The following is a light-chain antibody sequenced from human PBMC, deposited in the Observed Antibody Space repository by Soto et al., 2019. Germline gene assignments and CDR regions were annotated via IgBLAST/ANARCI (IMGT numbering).Light chain of an antibody. CDR3: SSYTSSSILHVL. V-gene: IGLV2-14*01. CDR1: SSDVGGYNY. J-gene: IGLJ2*01. Sequence: QSVLTQPASVSGSPGQSITISCTGTSSDVGGYNYVSWYQQHPGKAPKLMIYEVSNRPSGVSNRFSGSKSGNTASLTISGLQAEDEADYYCSSYTSSSILHVLFGGVTQLTVL. CDR2: EVS.